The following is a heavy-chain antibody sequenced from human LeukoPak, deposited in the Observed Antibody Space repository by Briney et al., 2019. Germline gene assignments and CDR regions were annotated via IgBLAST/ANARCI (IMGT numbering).Heavy chain of an antibody. CDR2: INTNTGNP. V-gene: IGHV7-4-1*02. CDR1: EYTFTSYA. J-gene: IGHJ4*02. CDR3: ARDFPLPIYYDSSGYYGY. Sequence: GASVKVSCKASEYTFTSYAMNWVRQAPGQGLEWMGWINTNTGNPTYAQGFTGRFVFSLDTSVSTAYLQISSLKAEDTAVYYCARDFPLPIYYDSSGYYGYWGQGTLVTVSS. D-gene: IGHD3-22*01.